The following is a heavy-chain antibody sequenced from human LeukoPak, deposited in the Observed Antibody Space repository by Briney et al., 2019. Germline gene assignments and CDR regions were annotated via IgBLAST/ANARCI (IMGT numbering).Heavy chain of an antibody. CDR3: ARSPDILTGEKFDY. CDR1: GYTFTGYY. D-gene: IGHD3-9*01. Sequence: ASVKVSCKASGYTFTGYYMHWVRQAPGQGLEWMGWIYPKSGGTNYAQKFEARVTMNRDTSISTAYMELSRLRFDDTAVYYCARSPDILTGEKFDYWGQGTLVTVSS. CDR2: IYPKSGGT. J-gene: IGHJ4*02. V-gene: IGHV1-2*02.